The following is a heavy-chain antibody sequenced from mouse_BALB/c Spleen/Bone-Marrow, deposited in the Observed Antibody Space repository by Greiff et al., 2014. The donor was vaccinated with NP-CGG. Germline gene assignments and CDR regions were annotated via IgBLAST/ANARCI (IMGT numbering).Heavy chain of an antibody. J-gene: IGHJ4*01. D-gene: IGHD2-4*01. CDR1: GFSLTGYG. V-gene: IGHV2-6-7*01. Sequence: VKLQESGPGLVAPSQSPSITCTVSGFSLTGYGVSWVRQPPGKGLEWLGMIWADGSTDYNSALKSRLSINKDNSKSQVFLKMNSLQTDDTARYYCARDSFLITRALDYWGQGTSVTVSS. CDR3: ARDSFLITRALDY. CDR2: IWADGST.